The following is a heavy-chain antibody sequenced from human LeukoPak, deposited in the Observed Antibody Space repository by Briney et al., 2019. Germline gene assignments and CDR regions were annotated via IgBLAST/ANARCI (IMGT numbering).Heavy chain of an antibody. CDR3: ARDPGDTSIAAAGTGAFDI. Sequence: PSGTLSLTCAVSGGSISSSNWWSWVRQPPGKGLEWIGEIYHSGSTNYNPSLKSRVTISVDKSKNQFSLKLSSVTAADTAVYYCARDPGDTSIAAAGTGAFDIWGQGTMVTVSS. J-gene: IGHJ3*02. D-gene: IGHD6-13*01. V-gene: IGHV4-4*02. CDR1: GGSISSSNW. CDR2: IYHSGST.